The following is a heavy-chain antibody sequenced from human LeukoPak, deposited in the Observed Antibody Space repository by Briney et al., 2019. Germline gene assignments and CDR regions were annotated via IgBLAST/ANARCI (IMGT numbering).Heavy chain of an antibody. Sequence: GGSLRLSCAASGLTFSSYWMHWVRQAPGKGLVWVSRINSDGSSTSYADSVKGRFTISRDNAKNTLYLQMNSLRAEDTAVYYCARAYLGYCSSTSCPGGYWGQGTLVTVSS. V-gene: IGHV3-74*01. CDR2: INSDGSST. J-gene: IGHJ4*02. CDR3: ARAYLGYCSSTSCPGGY. CDR1: GLTFSSYW. D-gene: IGHD2-2*01.